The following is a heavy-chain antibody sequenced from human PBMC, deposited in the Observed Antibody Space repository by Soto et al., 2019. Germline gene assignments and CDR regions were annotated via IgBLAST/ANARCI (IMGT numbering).Heavy chain of an antibody. V-gene: IGHV1-46*01. D-gene: IGHD6-6*01. CDR2: ISPSAVNT. CDR1: GYIFIITC. Sequence: VKVFCTASGYIFIITCSHWGLRATGPGLEWMGTISPSAVNTGYAQKFQGRVTMTRDTSTNTVYMDLSSLTSEDTAVYYCARDHSIASFGAWWLDPWGQGTLVTVSS. CDR3: ARDHSIASFGAWWLDP. J-gene: IGHJ5*02.